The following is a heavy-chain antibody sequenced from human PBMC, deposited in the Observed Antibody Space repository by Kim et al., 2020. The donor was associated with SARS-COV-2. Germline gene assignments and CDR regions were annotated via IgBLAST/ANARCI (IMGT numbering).Heavy chain of an antibody. Sequence: RFTISRDNAKNSLYLQMNSLRAEDTALYYCAKTAMVSGVLRYYYYGMDVWGQGTTVTVSS. V-gene: IGHV3-9*01. CDR3: AKTAMVSGVLRYYYYGMDV. J-gene: IGHJ6*02. D-gene: IGHD5-18*01.